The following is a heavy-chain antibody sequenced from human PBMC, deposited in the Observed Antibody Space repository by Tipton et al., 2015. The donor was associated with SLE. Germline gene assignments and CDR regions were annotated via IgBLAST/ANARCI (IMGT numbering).Heavy chain of an antibody. D-gene: IGHD1-7*01. CDR1: RFTVSSNY. CDR2: LYSGGAT. CDR3: AKKMTGTFSHGLDV. J-gene: IGHJ6*02. V-gene: IGHV3-53*05. Sequence: SLRLSCAASRFTVSSNYMTWVRQAPGKGLEWVSVLYSGGATYYADSVKGRFTISRDNSKNTLYLHMNALKSDDTAVYYCAKKMTGTFSHGLDVWGQGTTVTVSS.